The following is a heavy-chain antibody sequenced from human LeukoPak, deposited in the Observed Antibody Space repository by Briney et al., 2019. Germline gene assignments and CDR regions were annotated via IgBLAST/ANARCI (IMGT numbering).Heavy chain of an antibody. Sequence: PGRSLRLSCRGYGFTFGDHAMSWVRQAPGKGLEWVGFIRSKAYRGTTEYAASVKGRFTISRDDSTSIAYLQMNSLRIEDTAGYFCARGPIQLWIHNAMDVWGQGTTVTVSS. CDR2: IRSKAYRGTT. D-gene: IGHD5-18*01. CDR1: GFTFGDHA. CDR3: ARGPIQLWIHNAMDV. J-gene: IGHJ6*02. V-gene: IGHV3-49*04.